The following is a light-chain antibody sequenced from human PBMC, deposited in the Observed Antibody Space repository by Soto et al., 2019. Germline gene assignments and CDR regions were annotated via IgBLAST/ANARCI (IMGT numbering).Light chain of an antibody. CDR1: QSVSSSY. CDR3: QQYNNWPPIT. CDR2: GAS. V-gene: IGKV3-15*01. Sequence: VLTQSPGTLSLSPRERATLSCSSSQSVSSSYLAWYQQNPGQAPRLLISGASARATGLPARFSGSGSGTEFTLTISSLQSEDFAVYYCQQYNNWPPITFGQGTRLEIK. J-gene: IGKJ5*01.